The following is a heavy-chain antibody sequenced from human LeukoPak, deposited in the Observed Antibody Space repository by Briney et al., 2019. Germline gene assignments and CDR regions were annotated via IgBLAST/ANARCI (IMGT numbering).Heavy chain of an antibody. CDR1: GGSIGSGSYY. CDR2: IYTSGST. V-gene: IGHV4-61*02. Sequence: SQTLSLTCTVSGGSIGSGSYYWSWIRQPAGKGLEWIGRIYTSGSTNYNPSLKSRVTISVDTSKNQFSLKLSSVTAADTAVYYCARGIPVYSYGHWGQGTLVTVSS. D-gene: IGHD5-18*01. J-gene: IGHJ4*02. CDR3: ARGIPVYSYGH.